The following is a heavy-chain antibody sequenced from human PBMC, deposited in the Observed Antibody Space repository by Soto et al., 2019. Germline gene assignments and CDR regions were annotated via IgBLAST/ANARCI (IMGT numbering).Heavy chain of an antibody. D-gene: IGHD3-10*01. CDR2: ISYDGSNK. V-gene: IGHV3-30*18. J-gene: IGHJ6*02. Sequence: QVQLVESGGGVVQPGRSLRLSCAASGFTFSSYGMHWVRQAPGKGLEWVAVISYDGSNKYYADSVKGRFTISRDKSKNTLYLQINSRSAGAPAVYYWAKGGGYYGSGSYSVGENYYGMDVWGQGPTVTVSS. CDR3: AKGGGYYGSGSYSVGENYYGMDV. CDR1: GFTFSSYG.